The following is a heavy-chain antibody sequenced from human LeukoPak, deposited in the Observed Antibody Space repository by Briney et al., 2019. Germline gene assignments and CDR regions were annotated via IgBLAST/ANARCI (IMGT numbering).Heavy chain of an antibody. Sequence: PGGSLRLSCAGSGFTFSSYSMNWVRQAPGKGLEWVPFISSGSNDIYYADSVKGRFTISRDNAKNSLYLEMNSLRAEDTAVYYCARSIGAVYFDNWGQGTLVTVSS. D-gene: IGHD6-19*01. CDR1: GFTFSSYS. V-gene: IGHV3-21*01. CDR3: ARSIGAVYFDN. CDR2: ISSGSNDI. J-gene: IGHJ4*02.